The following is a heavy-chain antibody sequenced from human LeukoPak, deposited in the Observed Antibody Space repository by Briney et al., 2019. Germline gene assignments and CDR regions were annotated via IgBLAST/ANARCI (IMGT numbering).Heavy chain of an antibody. CDR1: GGSISSSNW. CDR2: IYHSGST. CDR3: ASGYNWNDDFPYFDY. V-gene: IGHV4-4*02. D-gene: IGHD1-20*01. J-gene: IGHJ4*02. Sequence: PSETLSLTCAVSGGSISSSNWWRWVRQPPGKGLEWIGEIYHSGSTNYNPSLKSRVTISVDKSKNQFSLKLSSVTAADTAVYYCASGYNWNDDFPYFDYWGQGTLVTVSS.